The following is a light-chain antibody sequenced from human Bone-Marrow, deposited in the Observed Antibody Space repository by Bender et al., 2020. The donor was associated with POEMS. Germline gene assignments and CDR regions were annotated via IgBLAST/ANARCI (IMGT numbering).Light chain of an antibody. CDR2: INN. CDR3: AAWEDSLNGWV. V-gene: IGLV1-44*01. Sequence: QSVLTQPPSASGTPGQRVTISSSGGSSNIGTNPVNWYQQLPGTAPKLLIYINNQRPSGVPDRFSGSKSGTSASLAISGLQSEDEADYYCAAWEDSLNGWVFGGGTKLTVL. CDR1: SSNIGTNP. J-gene: IGLJ3*02.